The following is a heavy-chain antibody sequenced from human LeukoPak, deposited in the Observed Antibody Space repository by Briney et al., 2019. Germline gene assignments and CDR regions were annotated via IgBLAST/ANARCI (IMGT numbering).Heavy chain of an antibody. D-gene: IGHD3-10*01. J-gene: IGHJ3*02. CDR3: ARDRFVGTPASFDI. CDR1: GGSISSYY. Sequence: PSETLSLTCTVSGGSISSYYWSWMRQPAGKGLEWIGRIYTSGSTNYNPSLKSRVTMSVDTSKNQFSLKLSSVTAAYTAVYYCARDRFVGTPASFDIWGQGTMVTVSS. V-gene: IGHV4-4*07. CDR2: IYTSGST.